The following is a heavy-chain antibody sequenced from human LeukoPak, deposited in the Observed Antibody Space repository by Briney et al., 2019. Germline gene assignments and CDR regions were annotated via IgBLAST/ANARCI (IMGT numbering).Heavy chain of an antibody. V-gene: IGHV3-33*01. J-gene: IGHJ4*02. CDR2: IYYDGSNK. Sequence: GGSLRLSCAASGFTFSIYGMHRVRQAPGKGLEWVAFIYYDGSNKYYADSVKGRFTVSRDSSKNTLYPQMNSLRAEDTAVYYCARDYCSTTSCYDYWGQGTLVTVSS. CDR1: GFTFSIYG. D-gene: IGHD2-2*01. CDR3: ARDYCSTTSCYDY.